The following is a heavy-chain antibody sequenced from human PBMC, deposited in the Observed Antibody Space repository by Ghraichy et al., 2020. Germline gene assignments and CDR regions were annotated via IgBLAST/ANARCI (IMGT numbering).Heavy chain of an antibody. CDR1: GFTFSSYS. CDR2: ISSSSSYI. J-gene: IGHJ4*02. V-gene: IGHV3-21*01. D-gene: IGHD2-2*01. Sequence: GGSLRLSCAASGFTFSSYSMNWVRQAPGKGLEWVSYISSSSSYIYYADSVKGRFTISRDNAKSSLDLQMNSLRAEDTAVYYCARGWPDIIVVAAAMMGFDNWGQGTLVTVSS. CDR3: ARGWPDIIVVAAAMMGFDN.